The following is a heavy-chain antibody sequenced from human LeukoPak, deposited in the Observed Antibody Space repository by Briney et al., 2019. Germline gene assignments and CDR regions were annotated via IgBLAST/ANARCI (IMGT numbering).Heavy chain of an antibody. CDR1: GGSISSYY. J-gene: IGHJ4*02. D-gene: IGHD3-3*01. CDR2: ISYSGNI. Sequence: RPSETLSLTCTVSGGSISSYYWSWIRQPPGKGLEWIGYISYSGNINYNPSLKSRVTISVDTSKNQFSLKLSSVTAANTAVYYCARDGGTSYDFWSGYYYWGQGTLVTVSS. CDR3: ARDGGTSYDFWSGYYY. V-gene: IGHV4-59*01.